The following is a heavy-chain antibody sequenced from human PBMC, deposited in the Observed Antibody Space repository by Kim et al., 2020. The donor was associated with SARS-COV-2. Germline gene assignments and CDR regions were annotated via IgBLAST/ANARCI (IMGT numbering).Heavy chain of an antibody. CDR1: GGSFSGYY. D-gene: IGHD6-6*01. CDR2: INHSGST. Sequence: SETLSLTCAVYGGSFSGYYWSWIRQPPGKGLEWIGEINHSGSTNYNPSLKSRVTISVDTSKNQFSLKLSSVTAADTAVYYCARGKIAARPRAKEKKRYYG. J-gene: IGHJ6*01. V-gene: IGHV4-34*01. CDR3: ARGKIAARPRAKEKKRYYG.